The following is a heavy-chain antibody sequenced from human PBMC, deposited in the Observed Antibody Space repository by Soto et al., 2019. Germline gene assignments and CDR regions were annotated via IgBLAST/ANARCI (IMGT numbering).Heavy chain of an antibody. V-gene: IGHV3-21*01. CDR1: GFTFSTYC. D-gene: IGHD1-26*01. CDR3: VRDFSRIVGATADAFDV. Sequence: LRVSCAASGFTFSTYCMNWVRQAPGKGLERVSSISATSTYIYYADSVKGRFSISRDNAKNSLYLQINSLRAEDTAVYYCVRDFSRIVGATADAFDVWGQGTMVTVSS. CDR2: ISATSTYI. J-gene: IGHJ3*01.